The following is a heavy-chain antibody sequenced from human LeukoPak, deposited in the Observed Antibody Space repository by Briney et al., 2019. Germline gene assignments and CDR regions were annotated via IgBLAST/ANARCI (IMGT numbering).Heavy chain of an antibody. V-gene: IGHV3-21*05. CDR1: GFIFSQYS. Sequence: GGSLRLSCAASGFIFSQYSINWVRQAPGKGLEWVSYISSSSTYTNYADSVKGRFTISRDNAKNSLYLQMNSLRAEDTAVYYCARRRTTSHSFDYWGQGTLVTVSS. CDR3: ARRRTTSHSFDY. CDR2: ISSSSTYT. D-gene: IGHD1-7*01. J-gene: IGHJ4*02.